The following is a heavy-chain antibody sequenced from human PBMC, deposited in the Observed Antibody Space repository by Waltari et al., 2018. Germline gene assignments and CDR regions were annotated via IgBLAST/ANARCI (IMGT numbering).Heavy chain of an antibody. CDR2: IYYSGST. CDR1: GGSISSSSYY. CDR3: ARLELPIYYMDV. J-gene: IGHJ6*03. D-gene: IGHD1-7*01. Sequence: QLQLQESGPGLVKPSETLSLTCTVSGGSISSSSYYWGWIRQPPGKGLEWIGSIYYSGSTYYNPSLKCRVTISVDTSKNQFSLKLSSVTAADTAVYYCARLELPIYYMDVWGKGTTVTVSS. V-gene: IGHV4-39*01.